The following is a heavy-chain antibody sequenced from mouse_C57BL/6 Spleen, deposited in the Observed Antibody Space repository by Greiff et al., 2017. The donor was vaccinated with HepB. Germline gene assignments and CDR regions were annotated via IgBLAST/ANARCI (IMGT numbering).Heavy chain of an antibody. CDR3: ARERAGRVTGTLGYFDV. D-gene: IGHD4-1*01. CDR1: GFTFSSYA. Sequence: EVMLVESGGGLVKPGGSLKLSCAASGFTFSSYAMSWVRQTPEKRLEWVATISDGGSYTYYPDNVKGRFTISRDNAKNNLYLQMSHLKSEDTAMYYCARERAGRVTGTLGYFDVWGTGTTVTVSS. CDR2: ISDGGSYT. V-gene: IGHV5-4*01. J-gene: IGHJ1*03.